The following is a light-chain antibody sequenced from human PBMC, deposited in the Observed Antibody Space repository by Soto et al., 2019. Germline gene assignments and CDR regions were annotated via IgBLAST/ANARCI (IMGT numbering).Light chain of an antibody. Sequence: EIVLTQSPGTLSLSPGERATLSWRASQSVSSSYLAWYQQKPGQAPRLLIYGASSRATGIPDRFSGSGSGTDFTLTISRLEPEDFAVYYCQQYGSSRATFGQGTKVEIK. J-gene: IGKJ1*01. CDR1: QSVSSSY. CDR3: QQYGSSRAT. CDR2: GAS. V-gene: IGKV3-20*01.